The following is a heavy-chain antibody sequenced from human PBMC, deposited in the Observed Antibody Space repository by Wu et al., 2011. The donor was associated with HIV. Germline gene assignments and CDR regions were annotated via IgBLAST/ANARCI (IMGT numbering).Heavy chain of an antibody. CDR1: GYGIFDYY. Sequence: VQLVQSGAEVKKPGATVTISCNVSGYGIFDYYVHWVQEAPGKGLEWMGLIDPEDGEAVYAEKFQGRLTISADTSTDTVFMELFSLRSQDTGIYYCATTSVVPSAIRSFHMDVWGNGTSVTVSS. CDR3: ATTSVVPSAIRSFHMDV. V-gene: IGHV1-69-2*01. J-gene: IGHJ6*03. CDR2: IDPEDGEA. D-gene: IGHD2-2*01.